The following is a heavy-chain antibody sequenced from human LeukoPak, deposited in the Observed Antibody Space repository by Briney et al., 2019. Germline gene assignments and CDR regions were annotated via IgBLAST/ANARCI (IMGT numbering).Heavy chain of an antibody. CDR2: INHSGST. D-gene: IGHD3-16*01. J-gene: IGHJ4*02. CDR1: GGSFSGYY. CDR3: ARGMTRFDY. Sequence: PSETLPLTCAVYGGSFSGYYWCWIRQPPGKGLEWIGEINHSGSTNYNPSLKSRVTISVDTSKNQFSLKLSSVTAADTAVYYCARGMTRFDYWGQGTLVTVSS. V-gene: IGHV4-34*01.